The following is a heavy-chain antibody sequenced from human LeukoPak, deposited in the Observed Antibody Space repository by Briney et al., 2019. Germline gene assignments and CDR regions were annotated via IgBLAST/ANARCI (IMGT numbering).Heavy chain of an antibody. J-gene: IGHJ4*02. D-gene: IGHD3-3*01. CDR2: IIPIFGTA. V-gene: IGHV1-69*13. CDR1: GGTFSSYA. Sequence: GASVKVSCKASGGTFSSYAISWVRQAPGQGLEWMGGIIPIFGTANYAQKFQGRVTITADESTSTAYMELSSLRSEDTAVYYCARGPLITIFGVVINDYWGQGTLVTVSS. CDR3: ARGPLITIFGVVINDY.